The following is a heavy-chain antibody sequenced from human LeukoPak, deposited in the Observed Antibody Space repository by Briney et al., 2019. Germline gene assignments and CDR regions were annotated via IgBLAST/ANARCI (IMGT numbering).Heavy chain of an antibody. CDR2: ISGSGVTT. V-gene: IGHV3-23*01. CDR3: ARDPAAGYWYFDL. D-gene: IGHD6-13*01. CDR1: GFTFSTYA. J-gene: IGHJ2*01. Sequence: PGGSLRLSCAASGFTFSTYAMTWVRQAPGKGLEWVSGISGSGVTTYYADSVKGRFTTSRDNSKNTLYVQMNSLRDEDTAVYYCARDPAAGYWYFDLWGRGTLVTVSS.